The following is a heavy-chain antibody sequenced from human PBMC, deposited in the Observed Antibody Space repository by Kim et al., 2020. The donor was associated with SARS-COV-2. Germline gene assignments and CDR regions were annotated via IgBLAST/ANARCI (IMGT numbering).Heavy chain of an antibody. CDR3: AKGGINRFDY. CDR1: GFTFSSYG. V-gene: IGHV3-30*18. J-gene: IGHJ4*02. CDR2: ISYDGSNK. Sequence: GGSLRLSCAASGFTFSSYGMHWVRQAPGKGLEWVAVISYDGSNKYYADSVKGRFTISRDNSKNTLYLQMNSLRAEDTAVYYCAKGGINRFDYWGQGTLVTVSS. D-gene: IGHD1-26*01.